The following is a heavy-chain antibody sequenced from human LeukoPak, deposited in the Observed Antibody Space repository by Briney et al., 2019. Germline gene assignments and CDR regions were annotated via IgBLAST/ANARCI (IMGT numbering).Heavy chain of an antibody. Sequence: SETLSLTCTVSGGSISSSSYYWGWIRQPPGKGLEWIGSIYYSGSTYYNPSLRSRVTISVDTSKNQFSLKLSSVTAADTAVYYCARQVSDYFYYYIDVWGEGTTVIVSS. V-gene: IGHV4-39*01. J-gene: IGHJ6*03. CDR3: ARQVSDYFYYYIDV. CDR2: IYYSGST. CDR1: GGSISSSSYY.